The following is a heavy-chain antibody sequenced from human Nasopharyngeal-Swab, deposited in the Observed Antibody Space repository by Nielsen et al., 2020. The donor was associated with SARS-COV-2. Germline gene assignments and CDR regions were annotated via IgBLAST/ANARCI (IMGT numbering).Heavy chain of an antibody. D-gene: IGHD3-9*01. V-gene: IGHV4-39*01. J-gene: IGHJ4*02. Sequence: WIRQPPGKGLEWVGSIYSSGSTHYTPSLNSRVTISVDTSESQLSLKLRTVTAADTAVYYCARAGVDTSTGSSGGCFDYWGQGALVTVSS. CDR2: IYSSGST. CDR3: ARAGVDTSTGSSGGCFDY.